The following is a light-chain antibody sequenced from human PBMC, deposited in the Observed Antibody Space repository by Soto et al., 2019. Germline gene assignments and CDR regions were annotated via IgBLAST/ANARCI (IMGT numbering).Light chain of an antibody. CDR3: QQYHTWPIT. CDR1: QGVSRK. V-gene: IGKV3-15*01. CDR2: GAS. Sequence: DIVMTQAPAAXFXXPXXXXXXXXRASQGVSRKLAWYQHKPGQAPRLLISGASTGATGIPARFSGSGSGTEFTLTISSLQSEDCAIYYCQQYHTWPITFGGGTKVDI. J-gene: IGKJ4*01.